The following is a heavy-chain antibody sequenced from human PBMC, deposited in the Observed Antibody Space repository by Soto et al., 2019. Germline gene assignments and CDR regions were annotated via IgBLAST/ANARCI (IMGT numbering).Heavy chain of an antibody. J-gene: IGHJ5*02. CDR1: GGSISSGGYY. V-gene: IGHV4-31*03. D-gene: IGHD6-13*01. CDR2: IYYSGST. Sequence: SETLSLTCTVSGGSISSGGYYWSWIRQHPGKGLEWIGYIYYSGSTYYNPSLKSRVTISVDTSKNQFSLKLSSVTAADTAVYYCARDKYQFIAAAGTSWFDPWGQGTLVTVSS. CDR3: ARDKYQFIAAAGTSWFDP.